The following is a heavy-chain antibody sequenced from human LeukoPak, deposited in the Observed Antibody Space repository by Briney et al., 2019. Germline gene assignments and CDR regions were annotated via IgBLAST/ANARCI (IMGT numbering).Heavy chain of an antibody. CDR1: GFTFSSNW. J-gene: IGHJ4*02. D-gene: IGHD2-2*01. Sequence: GGSLRLSCAASGFTFSSNWMSWVRQAHGKGLEWVANIKQDGSEKYYVDSVKGRFTISRDNAKNSLYLQMNSLRAEDRAVYYCARAAVVPAAIFFGYWGQGTLVTVSS. V-gene: IGHV3-7*01. CDR2: IKQDGSEK. CDR3: ARAAVVPAAIFFGY.